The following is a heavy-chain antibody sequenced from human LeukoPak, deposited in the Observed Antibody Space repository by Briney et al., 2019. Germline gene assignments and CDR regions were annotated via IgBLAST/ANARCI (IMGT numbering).Heavy chain of an antibody. CDR3: ARTEWLLSTPYYYYYMDV. J-gene: IGHJ6*03. CDR2: IIPIFGTA. CDR1: GGTFSSYA. V-gene: IGHV1-69*06. Sequence: KVSCKASGGTFSSYAISWVRQAPGQGLEWMGGIIPIFGTANYAQKFQGRVTITADKSTSTAYMELSSLRSEDTAVYYCARTEWLLSTPYYYYYMDVWGKGTTVTVSS. D-gene: IGHD3-3*01.